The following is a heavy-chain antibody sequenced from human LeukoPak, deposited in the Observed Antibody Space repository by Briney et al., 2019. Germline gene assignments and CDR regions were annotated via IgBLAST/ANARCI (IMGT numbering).Heavy chain of an antibody. CDR3: ARDPGLEGYFDY. Sequence: GGSLRLSCAASGFTFSSYAMSWVRQAPGKGLEWVSAISGSGGSTYYADSVKGRFTISRDNSKNTLYLQMNSLRAEDTAVYYCARDPGLEGYFDYWGQGTLVTVSS. D-gene: IGHD5-24*01. J-gene: IGHJ4*02. V-gene: IGHV3-23*01. CDR1: GFTFSSYA. CDR2: ISGSGGST.